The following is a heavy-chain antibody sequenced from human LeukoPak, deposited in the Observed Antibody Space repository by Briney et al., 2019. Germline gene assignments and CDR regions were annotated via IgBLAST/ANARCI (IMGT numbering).Heavy chain of an antibody. CDR3: ARSSTSWGSFDY. V-gene: IGHV4-61*02. D-gene: IGHD2-2*01. Sequence: SETLSLTCTVSGGSISSGSYYWSWIRQPAGKGLEWIGRIYTSAITNYNPSLKSRVTISVDTSKNQFSLKLSSVTAADTAVYYCARSSTSWGSFDYWGQGTLVTVSS. CDR2: IYTSAIT. CDR1: GGSISSGSYY. J-gene: IGHJ4*02.